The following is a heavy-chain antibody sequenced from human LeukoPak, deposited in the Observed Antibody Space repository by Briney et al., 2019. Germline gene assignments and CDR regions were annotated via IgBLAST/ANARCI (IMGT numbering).Heavy chain of an antibody. CDR2: INPNSGGT. CDR3: ARGVYYDSRGYCFDY. D-gene: IGHD3-22*01. CDR1: GYTFTAYY. V-gene: IGHV1-2*02. Sequence: ASVKVSCKASGYTFTAYYMYWVRQAPGQGLEWMGWINPNSGGTNYAQKFQGRVTMTRDTSISTGYMELSRLRADDTAVYHCARGVYYDSRGYCFDYWGQGTLVTVSS. J-gene: IGHJ4*02.